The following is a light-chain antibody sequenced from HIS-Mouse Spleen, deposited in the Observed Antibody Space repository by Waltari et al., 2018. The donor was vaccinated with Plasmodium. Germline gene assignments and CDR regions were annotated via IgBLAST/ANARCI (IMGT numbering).Light chain of an antibody. J-gene: IGLJ3*02. CDR2: EDS. V-gene: IGLV3-10*01. CDR1: ALSKKY. CDR3: YSTDSSGNHRV. Sequence: SYELTQPPSVSVSPGQPARITCSGGALSKKYAYWYQQKSGQAPVLVIYEDSKRPAGIPERVSGSISGRMATLTISGAQVEDEADYYCYSTDSSGNHRVFGGGTKLTVL.